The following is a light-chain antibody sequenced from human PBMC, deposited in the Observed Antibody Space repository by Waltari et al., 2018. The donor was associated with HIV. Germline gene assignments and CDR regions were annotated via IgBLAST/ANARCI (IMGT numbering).Light chain of an antibody. CDR1: RSDVGGYDS. Sequence: QSALTQPRSVSGSPGQSVTISCTGTRSDVGGYDSVCWYLQHPGKAPKHIRYEGIKRPAVVPDRFSGSKSGNTASLTISGLQTEDAADYFCCSYAGTYTYVLFGGGTKLTVL. V-gene: IGLV2-11*01. J-gene: IGLJ3*02. CDR2: EGI. CDR3: CSYAGTYTYVL.